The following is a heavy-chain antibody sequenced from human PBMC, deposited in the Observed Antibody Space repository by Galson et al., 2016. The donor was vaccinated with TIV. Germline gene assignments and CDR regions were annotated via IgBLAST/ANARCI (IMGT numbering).Heavy chain of an antibody. CDR3: AKDGELLFFHAFDM. CDR1: GFTFDDYA. J-gene: IGHJ3*02. CDR2: ISWGSGNL. Sequence: SLRLSCAASGFTFDDYAMHWVRQAPGRGLEWVSSISWGSGNLVYADSVKGRFTISRDNAKNFLYLQMNSLRAEDTALYYCAKDGELLFFHAFDMWGLGTMVTVSS. D-gene: IGHD1-7*01. V-gene: IGHV3-9*01.